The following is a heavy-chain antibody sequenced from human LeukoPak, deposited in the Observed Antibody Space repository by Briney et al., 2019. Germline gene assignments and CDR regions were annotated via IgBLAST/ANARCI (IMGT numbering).Heavy chain of an antibody. D-gene: IGHD3-3*01. CDR1: GYTFTGYY. J-gene: IGHJ4*02. CDR2: INPNSGGT. V-gene: IGHV1-2*02. Sequence: ASVKVSCKASGYTFTGYYMHWVRQAPGQGLEWMGWINPNSGGTNYAQKFQGRVTMTRDTPISTAYMDLSRLTSDDTAVYYCASGGYYDPNYFDYWGQGTLVTVSS. CDR3: ASGGYYDPNYFDY.